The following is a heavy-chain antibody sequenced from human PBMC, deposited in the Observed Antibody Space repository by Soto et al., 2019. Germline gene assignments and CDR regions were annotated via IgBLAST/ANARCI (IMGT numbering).Heavy chain of an antibody. Sequence: SETLSLTCTVSGGSVSSGSYYWSWIRQPPGKGLEWIGYIYYSGSTNYNPSLKSRVTISVDTSKNQFSLKLSSVTAADTAVYYCARATYYYDSSGYYLMFFDYWGQGTLVTVSS. J-gene: IGHJ4*02. V-gene: IGHV4-61*01. CDR2: IYYSGST. CDR1: GGSVSSGSYY. CDR3: ARATYYYDSSGYYLMFFDY. D-gene: IGHD3-22*01.